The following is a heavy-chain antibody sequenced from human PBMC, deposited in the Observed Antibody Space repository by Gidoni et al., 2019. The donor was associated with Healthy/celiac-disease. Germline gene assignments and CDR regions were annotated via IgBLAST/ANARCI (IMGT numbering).Heavy chain of an antibody. Sequence: QVQLQQWGAGLLKPSETLSLTCAVYGGSFSGYYWSWIRQPPGKGLEWIGEINHSGSTNYNPSLKSRVTISVDTSKNQFSLKLSSVTAADTAVYYCARGHRSLAFDIWGQGTMVTVSS. CDR2: INHSGST. D-gene: IGHD6-13*01. J-gene: IGHJ3*02. CDR3: ARGHRSLAFDI. V-gene: IGHV4-34*01. CDR1: GGSFSGYY.